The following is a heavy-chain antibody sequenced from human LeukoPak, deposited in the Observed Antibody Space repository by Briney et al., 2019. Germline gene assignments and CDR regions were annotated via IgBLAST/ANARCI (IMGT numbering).Heavy chain of an antibody. Sequence: PPETLSLTCAVYGGSFSGYYWSWIRQPPGKGLEWIGEINHSGSTNYNPSLKSRVTISVDTSKNQFSLKLSSVTAADTAVYYCARVRSGWTQYYFDYWGQGTLVTVSS. V-gene: IGHV4-34*01. CDR3: ARVRSGWTQYYFDY. D-gene: IGHD6-19*01. J-gene: IGHJ4*02. CDR1: GGSFSGYY. CDR2: INHSGST.